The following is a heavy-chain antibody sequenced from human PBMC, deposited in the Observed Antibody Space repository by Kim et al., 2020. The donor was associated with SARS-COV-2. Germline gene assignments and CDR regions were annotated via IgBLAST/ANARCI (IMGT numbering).Heavy chain of an antibody. CDR3: AKDPWFGGLFLLYYGMDV. Sequence: GGSLRLSCAASGFTFSSYAMSWVRQAPGKGLEWVSAISGSGGSTYYADSVKGRFTISRDNSKNTLYLQMNSLRAEDTAVYYCAKDPWFGGLFLLYYGMDVSGHGTPGTVSS. CDR2: ISGSGGST. D-gene: IGHD3-10*01. J-gene: IGHJ6*02. V-gene: IGHV3-23*01. CDR1: GFTFSSYA.